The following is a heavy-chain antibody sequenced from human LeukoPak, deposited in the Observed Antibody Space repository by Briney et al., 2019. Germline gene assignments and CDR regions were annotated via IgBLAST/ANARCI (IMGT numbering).Heavy chain of an antibody. CDR1: GFTYSNYA. J-gene: IGHJ6*03. Sequence: GGSLRLSCAASGFTYSNYAISWVRQAPGEGLECVSFIIGSGVSTYYADSVKGQFIISRDNSRNTLYLQMDSLTSEDTAVYYCAKGSTFYYDSSVYYFYIDVWGKGTTVTVSS. D-gene: IGHD3-22*01. CDR3: AKGSTFYYDSSVYYFYIDV. CDR2: IIGSGVST. V-gene: IGHV3-23*01.